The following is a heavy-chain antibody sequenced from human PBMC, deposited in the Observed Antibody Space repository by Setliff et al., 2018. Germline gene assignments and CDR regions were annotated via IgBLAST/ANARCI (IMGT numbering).Heavy chain of an antibody. CDR3: ARESRYYYDNLGTLDY. CDR2: IYSSGST. V-gene: IGHV4-30-4*08. J-gene: IGHJ4*02. CDR1: GGSISSGDYY. D-gene: IGHD3-22*01. Sequence: SETLSLTCTVSGGSISSGDYYWSWIRQPPGKGLEWIGYIYSSGSTYYNPSLKSRVSISVDTSKNQFTLKLSSVTAADTAVYYCARESRYYYDNLGTLDYWGQGTLVTVSS.